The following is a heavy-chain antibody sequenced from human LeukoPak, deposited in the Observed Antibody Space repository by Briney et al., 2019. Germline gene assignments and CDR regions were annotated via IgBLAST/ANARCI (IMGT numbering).Heavy chain of an antibody. CDR3: ARGPIKTAHYFDY. Sequence: PGGSLRLSCAASGFTFSSYGMHWVRQAPGKGLEWVAVIWYDGSNKYYADSVKGRFTISRDNSKNTLYLQMNSLRAEDTAVYYCARGPIKTAHYFDYWGEGTPVTVSS. D-gene: IGHD1-1*01. J-gene: IGHJ4*02. CDR1: GFTFSSYG. V-gene: IGHV3-33*08. CDR2: IWYDGSNK.